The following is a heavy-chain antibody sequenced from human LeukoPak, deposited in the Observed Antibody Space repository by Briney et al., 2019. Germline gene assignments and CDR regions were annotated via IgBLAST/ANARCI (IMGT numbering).Heavy chain of an antibody. CDR1: GFTFSSDA. V-gene: IGHV3-15*01. CDR3: TSHAAFDP. J-gene: IGHJ5*02. Sequence: GGSLRLSCAATGFTFSSDAMSWVRQAPGKGLEWVGRIKSKNVGGTTDYAAPVKGRFTISRDDSKNTVYLQMNSLKIEDTAVYYCTSHAAFDPWGQGTLVTVSS. CDR2: IKSKNVGGTT.